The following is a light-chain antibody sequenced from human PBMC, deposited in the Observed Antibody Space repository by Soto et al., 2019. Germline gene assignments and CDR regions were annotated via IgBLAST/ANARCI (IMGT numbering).Light chain of an antibody. Sequence: EVVLTQSPATLSLSPGERATRSCMASQSISSYLAWFQQKPGQAPRLLIYDASNRATGIPARFSGSGSGTAFTLSSSSLEPEDFAVYSCQQRTNWPPGDSCGLGTTVDIK. V-gene: IGKV3-11*01. J-gene: IGKJ3*01. CDR1: QSISSY. CDR3: QQRTNWPPGDS. CDR2: DAS.